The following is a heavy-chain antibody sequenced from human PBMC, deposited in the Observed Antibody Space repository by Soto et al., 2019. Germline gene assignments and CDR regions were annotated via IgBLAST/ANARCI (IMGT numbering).Heavy chain of an antibody. CDR3: ARDRNGYCSGGSCYFN. J-gene: IGHJ4*02. Sequence: SETLSLTCAVYGGSFSGYYWSWIRQPPGKGLEWIGEINHSGSTNYNPSLKSRVTISVDTSKNQFSLKLSSVTAADTAVYYCARDRNGYCSGGSCYFNWGQGTLVTVSS. D-gene: IGHD2-15*01. CDR1: GGSFSGYY. CDR2: INHSGST. V-gene: IGHV4-34*01.